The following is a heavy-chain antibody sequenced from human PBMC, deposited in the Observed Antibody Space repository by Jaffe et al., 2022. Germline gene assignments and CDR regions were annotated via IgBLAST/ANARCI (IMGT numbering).Heavy chain of an antibody. D-gene: IGHD2-15*01. Sequence: QVQLQQWGAGLLKPSETLSLTCAVYGGSFSGNYWTWIRQPPGKGLEWIGEINHSGNTNYNPSLKSRVTISVDTSKNQFSLNLSSVTAADTAVYYCARHLPSPDCSGGSCYSVQFDSWGQGTLVTVSS. V-gene: IGHV4-34*01. CDR2: INHSGNT. J-gene: IGHJ4*02. CDR1: GGSFSGNY. CDR3: ARHLPSPDCSGGSCYSVQFDS.